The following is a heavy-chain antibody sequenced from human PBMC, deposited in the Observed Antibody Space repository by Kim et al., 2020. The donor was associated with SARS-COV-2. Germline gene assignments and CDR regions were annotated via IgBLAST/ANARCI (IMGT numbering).Heavy chain of an antibody. CDR1: GGSISSSSYY. J-gene: IGHJ4*02. D-gene: IGHD2-15*01. V-gene: IGHV4-39*01. CDR3: ATTLTGYYFDY. Sequence: SETLSLTCTVSGGSISSSSYYWGWIRQPPGKGLEWIGSIYYSGSTYYNPSLKSRVTISVDTSKNQFSLKLSSVTAADTAVYYCATTLTGYYFDYWGQGTLVTVSS. CDR2: IYYSGST.